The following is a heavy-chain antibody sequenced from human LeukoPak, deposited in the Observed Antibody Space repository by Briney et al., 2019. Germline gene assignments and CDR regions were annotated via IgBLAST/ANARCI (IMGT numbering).Heavy chain of an antibody. CDR2: INHSGST. D-gene: IGHD1-26*01. J-gene: IGHJ2*01. CDR3: AKSPGRNFDL. Sequence: SETLSLTCAVYGGSFSGYYWSWIRQPPGKGLEWIGEINHSGSTNYNPSLMSRVTISLDTSKNQFSLKLSSVTAADTAVYYCAKSPGRNFDLWGRGTLVTVSS. CDR1: GGSFSGYY. V-gene: IGHV4-34*01.